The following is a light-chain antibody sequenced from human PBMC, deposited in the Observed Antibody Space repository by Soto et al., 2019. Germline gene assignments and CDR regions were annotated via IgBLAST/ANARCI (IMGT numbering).Light chain of an antibody. CDR1: QRVGSF. CDR2: NAS. Sequence: EVVLTPSPATFSLSPGERATLSCRASQRVGSFLAWYQQKPGQAPRLLIYNASNRSTGIPARFSGSGSGTDFTLTISSLEPEDFALYYCQQRSSWPPITFGQGTRLEIK. J-gene: IGKJ5*01. V-gene: IGKV3-11*01. CDR3: QQRSSWPPIT.